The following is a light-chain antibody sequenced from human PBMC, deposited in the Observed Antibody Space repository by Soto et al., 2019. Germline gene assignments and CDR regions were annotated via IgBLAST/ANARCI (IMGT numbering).Light chain of an antibody. Sequence: EIVLTQSPATMSLSPGERATLSCGASESVSYSYVAWYQLKGGLAPRLLIHDASTRASGIPDRFSGSKSGTDFTLTIRGLEPEDAAVYYCQQYGGSPRTFGQGTKVELK. CDR1: ESVSYSY. J-gene: IGKJ1*01. CDR2: DAS. V-gene: IGKV3D-20*01. CDR3: QQYGGSPRT.